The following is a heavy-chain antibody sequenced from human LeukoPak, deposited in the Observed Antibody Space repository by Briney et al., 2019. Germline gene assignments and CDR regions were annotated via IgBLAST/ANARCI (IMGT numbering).Heavy chain of an antibody. J-gene: IGHJ6*02. D-gene: IGHD4-17*01. V-gene: IGHV3-23*01. CDR2: ISGSGGST. CDR3: AKELRDYDDYLYYYYGMDV. CDR1: GFTFSSYA. Sequence: GGSLRLSCAASGFTFSSYAMSWVRQAPGKGLEWVSAISGSGGSTYYADSVKGRFTISRDNSKNTLYLQMNSLRAEDTAVYYCAKELRDYDDYLYYYYGMDVWGQGTTVTVSS.